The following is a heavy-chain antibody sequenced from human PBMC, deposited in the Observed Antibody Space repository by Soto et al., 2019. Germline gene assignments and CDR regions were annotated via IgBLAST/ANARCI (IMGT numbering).Heavy chain of an antibody. CDR2: INHSGST. J-gene: IGHJ6*02. D-gene: IGHD5-18*01. Sequence: LSLTCAVYGGSFSGYYWSWIRQPPGKGLEWIGEINHSGSTNYNPSLKSRVTITVDTSKNQFSLKLSSVTAADTAVYYCARGRGYSYGYAYYYYGMDVWGQGTTVTVSS. V-gene: IGHV4-34*01. CDR1: GGSFSGYY. CDR3: ARGRGYSYGYAYYYYGMDV.